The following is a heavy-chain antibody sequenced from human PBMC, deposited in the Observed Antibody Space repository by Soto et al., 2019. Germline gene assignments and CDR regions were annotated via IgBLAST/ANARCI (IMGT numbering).Heavy chain of an antibody. CDR1: GYTFTGYY. V-gene: IGHV1-2*04. CDR3: ARGVSGGYDLILSDY. CDR2: INPNSGGT. J-gene: IGHJ4*02. Sequence: GASVKVSCKASGYTFTGYYMHWVRQAPGQGLEWMGWINPNSGGTNYAQKFQGWVTMTRDTSISTAYMELSRLRSDDTAVYYCARGVSGGYDLILSDYWGQGTLVTVSS. D-gene: IGHD5-12*01.